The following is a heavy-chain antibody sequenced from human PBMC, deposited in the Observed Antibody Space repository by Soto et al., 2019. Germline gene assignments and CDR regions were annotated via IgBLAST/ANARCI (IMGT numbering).Heavy chain of an antibody. D-gene: IGHD1-7*01. V-gene: IGHV3-33*01. Sequence: GGSLRLSCAASGFTFSSYGMHWVRQAPGKGLEWVAVIWYDGSNKYYADSVKGRFTISRDNSKNTLYLQMNSLRAEDTAVYYCARDRANWNYDAFDIWGQGTMVTVSS. CDR3: ARDRANWNYDAFDI. J-gene: IGHJ3*02. CDR1: GFTFSSYG. CDR2: IWYDGSNK.